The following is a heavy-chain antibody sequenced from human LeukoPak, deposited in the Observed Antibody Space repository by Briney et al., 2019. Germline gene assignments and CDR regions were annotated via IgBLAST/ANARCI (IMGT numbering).Heavy chain of an antibody. CDR2: MNPNSGNK. D-gene: IGHD3-22*01. CDR1: GYTFSTYD. CDR3: ASLKNYYDSSGYLVTDAFDI. V-gene: IGHV1-8*01. J-gene: IGHJ3*02. Sequence: GSVKVSCKASGYTFSTYDISWVRQATGQGLEWMGCMNPNSGNKGYAQKFQGRVTMTRNTSINTAYMELSSLRSDDTAVYYCASLKNYYDSSGYLVTDAFDIWGQGTMVTVSS.